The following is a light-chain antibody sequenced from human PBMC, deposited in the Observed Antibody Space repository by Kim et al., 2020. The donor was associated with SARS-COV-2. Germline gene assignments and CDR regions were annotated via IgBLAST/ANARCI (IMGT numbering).Light chain of an antibody. V-gene: IGKV1D-16*01. CDR1: QGISSW. Sequence: DIQMTQSPSSLSASVGDRITITCRASQGISSWLAWYRQKPEKAPKCLIYAASSLQSGVPSRFSGSGSGTDFTLTISNLQPEDFATYYCQQYDSYPRTFGQGTRVEIK. CDR2: AAS. CDR3: QQYDSYPRT. J-gene: IGKJ1*01.